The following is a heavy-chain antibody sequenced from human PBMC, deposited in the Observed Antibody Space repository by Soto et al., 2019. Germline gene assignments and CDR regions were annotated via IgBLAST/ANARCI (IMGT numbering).Heavy chain of an antibody. V-gene: IGHV3-23*01. J-gene: IGHJ6*02. D-gene: IGHD6-6*01. CDR2: ISGSGGST. CDR1: GFTFSSYA. Sequence: PGGSLRLSCAASGFTFSSYAMSWVRQAPGKGLEWVSAISGSGGSTYYADSVKGRFTISRDNSKNTLYLQMNSLRAEDTAVYYCAKYSSSSYYYYGMDAWGQGTTVTVSS. CDR3: AKYSSSSYYYYGMDA.